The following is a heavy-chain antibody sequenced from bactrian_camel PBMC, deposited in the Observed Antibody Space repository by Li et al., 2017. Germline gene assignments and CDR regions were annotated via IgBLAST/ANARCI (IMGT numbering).Heavy chain of an antibody. Sequence: HVQLVESGGDSVQTGGSLRLSCEVSGITDDRRCMGWFRQAPGKERERVATIGSTGSITYADSVQGRFNISTDKRKRIMVMQMNNLKAEDTAMYYCAADGGIGCKGDYTSWGQGTQVTVS. CDR2: IGSTGSI. V-gene: IGHV3S53*01. J-gene: IGHJ4*01. CDR3: AADGGIGCKGDYTS. CDR1: GITDDRRC. D-gene: IGHD1*01.